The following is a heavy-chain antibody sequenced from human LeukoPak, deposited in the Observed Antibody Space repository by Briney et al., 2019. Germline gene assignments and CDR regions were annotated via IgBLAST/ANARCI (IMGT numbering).Heavy chain of an antibody. J-gene: IGHJ6*02. CDR3: AKEADYGSGGYYVPIYYYYYYGMDV. CDR1: GFTFSSYG. Sequence: GGFLRLSCAASGFTFSSYGMHWVRQAPGKGLEWVAVISYDGSNKYYADSVKGRFTISRDNSKNTLYLQMNSLRAEDTAVYYCAKEADYGSGGYYVPIYYYYYYGMDVWGQGTTVTVSS. V-gene: IGHV3-30*18. D-gene: IGHD3-10*01. CDR2: ISYDGSNK.